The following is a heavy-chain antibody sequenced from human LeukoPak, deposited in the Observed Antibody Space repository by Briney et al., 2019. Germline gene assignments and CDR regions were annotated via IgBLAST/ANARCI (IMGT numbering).Heavy chain of an antibody. D-gene: IGHD3-3*01. CDR1: GYTFTSYG. J-gene: IGHJ4*02. Sequence: ASVKVSCTASGYTFTSYGISWVRQAPGQGLEWMGWISAYNGNTNYAQKLQGRVTMTTDTSTSTAYMELRSLRSDDTAVYYCARVQRITIFGVPNYFDYWGQGTLVTVSS. CDR2: ISAYNGNT. V-gene: IGHV1-18*01. CDR3: ARVQRITIFGVPNYFDY.